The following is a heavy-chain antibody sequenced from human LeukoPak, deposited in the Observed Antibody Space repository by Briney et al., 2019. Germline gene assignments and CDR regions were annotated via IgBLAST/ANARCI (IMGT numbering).Heavy chain of an antibody. CDR1: GYRFIRNW. D-gene: IGHD2-15*01. J-gene: IGHJ4*02. CDR2: IYPGDSDN. CDR3: ARLGTSATYFEF. Sequence: GGSLKISCKGSGYRFIRNWIGWVRQVPGKGLEWVAIIYPGDSDNRYKPSFQGQVTISAAKSISTAYLQWSSLTASDTAMYYSARLGTSATYFEFWGQGALVTVSS. V-gene: IGHV5-51*01.